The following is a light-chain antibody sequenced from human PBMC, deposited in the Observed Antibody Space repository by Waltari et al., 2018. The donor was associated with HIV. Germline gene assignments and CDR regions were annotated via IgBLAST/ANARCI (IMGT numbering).Light chain of an antibody. J-gene: IGLJ2*01. CDR3: SSYTSSNTFVV. CDR2: EVS. V-gene: IGLV2-18*02. Sequence: SDVGNYNRVAWYQQPPGSAPKLMIYEVSNRPSGVPRRFSGSKSGNTASLTISGLQAEDEADYYCSSYTSSNTFVVFGGGTKLTVL. CDR1: SDVGNYNR.